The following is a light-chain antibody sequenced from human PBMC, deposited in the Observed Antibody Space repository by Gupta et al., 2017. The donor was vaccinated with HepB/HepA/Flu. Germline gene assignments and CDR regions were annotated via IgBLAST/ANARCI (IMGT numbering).Light chain of an antibody. J-gene: IGLJ3*02. V-gene: IGLV4-69*01. CDR3: QTWGTGIWV. CDR1: SGHSTYA. CDR2: VNSDGSH. Sequence: QLVLTQSPSASASLGASVKLTCTLSSGHSTYAIAWYQQQSEKGPRYLMKVNSDGSHSKGDGIPDRFSGSSSGAERYLIISSLQSEDEADYYCQTWGTGIWVFGGGTKLTVL.